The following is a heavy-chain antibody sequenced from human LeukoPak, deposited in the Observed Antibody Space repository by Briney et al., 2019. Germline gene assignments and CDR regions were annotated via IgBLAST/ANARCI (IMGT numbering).Heavy chain of an antibody. CDR3: AKVVWFGELLMGGFDY. CDR1: GFTFSSYA. CDR2: ISGSGGST. V-gene: IGHV3-23*01. J-gene: IGHJ4*02. Sequence: GGSLRLSCAASGFTFSSYAMSWVRQAPGKGLEWVSAISGSGGSTYYADSVKGRFTISRDNSKNTLYLQMNSLRAEDTAVYYCAKVVWFGELLMGGFDYWGQGTLVTVSS. D-gene: IGHD3-10*01.